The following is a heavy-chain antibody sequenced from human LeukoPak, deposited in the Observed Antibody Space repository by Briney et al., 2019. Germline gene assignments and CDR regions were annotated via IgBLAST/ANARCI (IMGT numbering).Heavy chain of an antibody. D-gene: IGHD3-22*01. V-gene: IGHV1-18*01. CDR3: ARCNYYDSSGYLGDYYYYYYMDV. CDR2: ISAYNGNT. Sequence: ASVKVSCKASGYTFTSYGISWVRQAPGQGLEWMGWISAYNGNTNYAQKLQGRVNMTTDTSTSTAYMELRSLRSDDTAVYYCARCNYYDSSGYLGDYYYYYYMDVWGKGTTVTVSS. J-gene: IGHJ6*03. CDR1: GYTFTSYG.